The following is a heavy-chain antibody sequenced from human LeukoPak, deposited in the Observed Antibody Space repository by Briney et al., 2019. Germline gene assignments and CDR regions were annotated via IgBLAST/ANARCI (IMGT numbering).Heavy chain of an antibody. J-gene: IGHJ6*02. Sequence: GGSLRLSCAASGFTFSSYSMNWVRQAPGKGLEWVSSISSSSSYIYYADSVKGRFTISRDNAKNSLYLQMNSLRAEDTAVYYCARESGDSSWAYYYYGMDVWGQGTTVTVSS. CDR3: ARESGDSSWAYYYYGMDV. CDR1: GFTFSSYS. CDR2: ISSSSSYI. D-gene: IGHD6-13*01. V-gene: IGHV3-21*01.